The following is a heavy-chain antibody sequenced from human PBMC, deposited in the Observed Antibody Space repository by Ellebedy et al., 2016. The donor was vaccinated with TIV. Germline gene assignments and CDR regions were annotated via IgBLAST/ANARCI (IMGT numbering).Heavy chain of an antibody. D-gene: IGHD2-2*01. J-gene: IGHJ4*02. CDR2: ISGSGGST. CDR1: GFTFSSYW. Sequence: GESLKISCAASGFTFSSYWMSWVRQAPGKGLELVSAISGSGGSTYYADSVKGRFTISRDNSKNTLYLQMNSLRAEDTAVYYCAKEGSTSCYVSYFDYWGQGTLVTVSS. CDR3: AKEGSTSCYVSYFDY. V-gene: IGHV3-23*01.